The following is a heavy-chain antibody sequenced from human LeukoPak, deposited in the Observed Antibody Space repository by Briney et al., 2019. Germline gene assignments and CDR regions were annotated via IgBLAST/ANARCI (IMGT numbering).Heavy chain of an antibody. CDR3: AYSSGWYGYSFDY. J-gene: IGHJ4*02. D-gene: IGHD6-19*01. Sequence: GGSLRLSCAASGFTFSSYAMHWVRQAPGKGLEWVAVISYDGSNKYYADSVKGRFTISRDNSKNTLYLQMNSLRAEDTAVYYCAYSSGWYGYSFDYWGQGTLVTVSS. V-gene: IGHV3-30-3*01. CDR2: ISYDGSNK. CDR1: GFTFSSYA.